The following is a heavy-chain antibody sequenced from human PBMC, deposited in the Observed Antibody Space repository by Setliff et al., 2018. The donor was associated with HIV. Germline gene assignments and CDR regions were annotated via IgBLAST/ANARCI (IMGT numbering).Heavy chain of an antibody. J-gene: IGHJ4*02. D-gene: IGHD5-12*01. CDR2: IKPDATSK. Sequence: GGSLRLSCAASGFTFSSYWMSWVRQAPGKGLEWVANIKPDATSKNYGDSVKGRFAISRENAQNSLSLQMNGLTDEDTAVYYCARWVYDSGSGYFIDYWGQGTLVTVSS. CDR1: GFTFSSYW. CDR3: ARWVYDSGSGYFIDY. V-gene: IGHV3-7*03.